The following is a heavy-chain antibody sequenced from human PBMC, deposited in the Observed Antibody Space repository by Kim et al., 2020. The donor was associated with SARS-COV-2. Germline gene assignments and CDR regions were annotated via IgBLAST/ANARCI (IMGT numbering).Heavy chain of an antibody. J-gene: IGHJ4*02. CDR2: INLSGGST. V-gene: IGHV1-46*01. CDR3: ARDRGMAAPFLVH. CDR1: GYTFTNYY. Sequence: ASVKVSCKSSGYTFTNYYMHWVRQAPGQGPEWMGVINLSGGSTSYAQRFQGRVTVTRDTSTSTVYMEFRSLTPEDTAVYYCARDRGMAAPFLVHWGQGTLVTVSS. D-gene: IGHD3-10*01.